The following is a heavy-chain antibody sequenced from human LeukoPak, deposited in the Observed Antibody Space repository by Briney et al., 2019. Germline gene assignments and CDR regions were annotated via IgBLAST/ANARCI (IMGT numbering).Heavy chain of an antibody. V-gene: IGHV3-48*01. Sequence: QPGGSLRLSCAASGFNFSKYKMNWVRQAPGKGLECVSHITTSGGTAYYADSVKGRFTISRDNAKNLLYLQMNSLRAEDTAVYYCARDWPGWSAFDVWGHGTMVTVSS. CDR3: ARDWPGWSAFDV. CDR2: ITTSGGTA. CDR1: GFNFSKYK. D-gene: IGHD2-15*01. J-gene: IGHJ3*01.